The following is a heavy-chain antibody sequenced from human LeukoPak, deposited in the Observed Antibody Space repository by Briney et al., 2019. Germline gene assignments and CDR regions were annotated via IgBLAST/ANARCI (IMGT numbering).Heavy chain of an antibody. Sequence: SETLSLTCTVSGGSISSSSYYWGWIRQPPGKGLEWIGSIYYSGGTYYNPSLKSRVTISVDTSKNQFSLKLSSVTAADTAVYYCARYQWELPYYYYMDVWGKGTTVTVSS. J-gene: IGHJ6*03. D-gene: IGHD1-26*01. CDR2: IYYSGGT. V-gene: IGHV4-39*01. CDR1: GGSISSSSYY. CDR3: ARYQWELPYYYYMDV.